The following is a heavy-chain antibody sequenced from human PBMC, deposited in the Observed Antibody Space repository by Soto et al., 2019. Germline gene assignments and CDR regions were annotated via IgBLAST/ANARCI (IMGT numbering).Heavy chain of an antibody. CDR3: AKGSGQYPYYNGMDV. D-gene: IGHD6-25*01. J-gene: IGHJ6*02. Sequence: GGSLRLSCAASGFTFSIYAMTWVRQAPGKGLECVSGISGTGDSTYYADSVKGRFTISRDNSKNTLSLQMNSLTAEDTALYFCAKGSGQYPYYNGMDVWGPGTTVTVSS. V-gene: IGHV3-23*01. CDR1: GFTFSIYA. CDR2: ISGTGDST.